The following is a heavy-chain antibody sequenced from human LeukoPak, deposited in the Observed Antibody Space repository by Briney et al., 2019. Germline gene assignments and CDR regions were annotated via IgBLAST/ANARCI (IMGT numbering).Heavy chain of an antibody. CDR3: AREGYYYDSSASDAFDI. Sequence: SETLSLTCAVYGGSFSGYYWSWIRQPPGKGLEWIGEINRSGSTNYNPSLKSRVTISVDTSKNQFSLKLSSVTAADTAVYYCAREGYYYDSSASDAFDIWGQGTMVTVSS. D-gene: IGHD3-22*01. CDR1: GGSFSGYY. V-gene: IGHV4-34*01. CDR2: INRSGST. J-gene: IGHJ3*02.